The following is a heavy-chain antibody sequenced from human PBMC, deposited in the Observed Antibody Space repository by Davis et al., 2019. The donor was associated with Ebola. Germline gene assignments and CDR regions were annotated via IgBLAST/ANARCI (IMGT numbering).Heavy chain of an antibody. CDR2: VHHTGST. D-gene: IGHD6-19*01. CDR1: GGLITSNHW. V-gene: IGHV4-4*02. Sequence: MPSETLSLTCGVSGGLITSNHWWSWVRQSPGGGLEWIGEVHHTGSTNFNPSLKSRVTISVDRSKNQFSLSLTSVSAADTAVYYCARYRSVRHFDSWGQGTRVTVSS. CDR3: ARYRSVRHFDS. J-gene: IGHJ4*02.